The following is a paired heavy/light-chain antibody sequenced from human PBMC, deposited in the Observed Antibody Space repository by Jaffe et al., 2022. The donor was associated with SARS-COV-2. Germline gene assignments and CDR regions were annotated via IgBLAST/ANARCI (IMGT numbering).Light chain of an antibody. Sequence: DIVMTQSPDSLAVSLGERATINCKSSQSVLYSSNNKNYLAWYQQKPGQPPKLLIYWASTRESGVPDRFSGSGSGTDFTLTISSLQAEDVAVYYCQQYYTAPRTFGQGTKVEIK. CDR1: QSVLYSSNNKNY. V-gene: IGKV4-1*01. J-gene: IGKJ1*01. CDR2: WAS. CDR3: QQYYTAPRT.
Heavy chain of an antibody. D-gene: IGHD3-9*01. V-gene: IGHV3-53*01. J-gene: IGHJ4*02. Sequence: EVQLVESGGGLIQPGGSLRLSCAASGFTVSSNYMSWVRQAPGKGLEWVSIIYRDGTTYYADSVKGRFTISRDNSKNTLYLQMNSLRAEDTAVYYCARERDYTGYILAYWGQGTLVTVSS. CDR2: IYRDGTT. CDR1: GFTVSSNY. CDR3: ARERDYTGYILAY.